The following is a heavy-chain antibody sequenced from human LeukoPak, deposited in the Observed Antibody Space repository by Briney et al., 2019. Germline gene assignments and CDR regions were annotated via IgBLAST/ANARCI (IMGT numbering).Heavy chain of an antibody. D-gene: IGHD3-10*01. CDR1: GGSISSYY. Sequence: SETLSLTCTVSGGSISSYYWSWIRQPPGEGLEWIGYIYYGGSTNYNPSLESRVTISLDTSKNQFSLKLSSVTAADTAVYYCVRAGSIYYYYYSMDVWGKGTTVTVSS. V-gene: IGHV4-59*12. CDR3: VRAGSIYYYYYSMDV. J-gene: IGHJ6*03. CDR2: IYYGGST.